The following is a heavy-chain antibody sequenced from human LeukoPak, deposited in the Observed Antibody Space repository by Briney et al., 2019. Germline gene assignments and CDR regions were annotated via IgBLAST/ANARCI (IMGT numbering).Heavy chain of an antibody. V-gene: IGHV4-39*07. J-gene: IGHJ6*03. CDR1: GGSISSTNYY. D-gene: IGHD2-21*02. CDR3: ARRIVVVTADPNYFYFYMDV. CDR2: IYYSGST. Sequence: SETLSLTCTVSGGSISSTNYYWGWIRQPPGKGLEWIGSIYYSGSTYYNPSLKSRVTISIDTSKNQFSLKLSSVTAADTAVYYCARRIVVVTADPNYFYFYMDVWGKGTTVTVSS.